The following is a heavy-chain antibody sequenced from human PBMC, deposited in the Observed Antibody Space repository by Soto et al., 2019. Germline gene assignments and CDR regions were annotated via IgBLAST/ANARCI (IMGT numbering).Heavy chain of an antibody. CDR2: ISAHNGNT. V-gene: IGHV1-18*01. J-gene: IGHJ4*02. CDR1: GYAFTTYG. Sequence: QVHLVQSGAEVKKPGASVKVSCKGSGYAFTTYGITWVRQAPGQGLEWMGWISAHNGNTNYAQKLQGRVTVTRDTSTSTAYRELRSLRSDDTAVYYCARGRYGDYWGQGALVNVSS. D-gene: IGHD1-1*01. CDR3: ARGRYGDY.